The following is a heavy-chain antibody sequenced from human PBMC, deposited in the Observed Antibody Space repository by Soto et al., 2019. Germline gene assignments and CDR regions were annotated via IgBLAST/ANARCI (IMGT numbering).Heavy chain of an antibody. CDR3: ARGRYGDY. Sequence: QVHLVQSGAEVKKRGASVKVSCKCYGYTFTSYGITWVRQAPGQGLEWMGWISAHNGNTDYAQKLQGRVTVTRDTSTSTAYMELRSLRSDDTAVYYCARGRYGDYWGQGALVTVSS. V-gene: IGHV1-18*01. D-gene: IGHD1-1*01. CDR1: GYTFTSYG. CDR2: ISAHNGNT. J-gene: IGHJ4*02.